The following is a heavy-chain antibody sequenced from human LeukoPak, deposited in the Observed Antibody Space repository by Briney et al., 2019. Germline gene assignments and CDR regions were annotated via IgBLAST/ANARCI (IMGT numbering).Heavy chain of an antibody. J-gene: IGHJ3*02. D-gene: IGHD3-22*01. V-gene: IGHV3-7*01. CDR1: GFTFSSYS. CDR3: ARGEDYYDSSGLPHDAFDI. CDR2: IKEDGSEK. Sequence: TGGSLRLSCAASGFTFSSYSMNWVRQAPGKGLEWVANIKEDGSEKYYADSVKGRFTISRDNSKNLLYLQMNSLRAEDTAVYYCARGEDYYDSSGLPHDAFDIWGQGTMVTVSS.